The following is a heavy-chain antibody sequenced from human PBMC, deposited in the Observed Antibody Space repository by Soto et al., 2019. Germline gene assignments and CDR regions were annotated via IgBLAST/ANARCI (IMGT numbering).Heavy chain of an antibody. J-gene: IGHJ5*02. CDR3: ARVAATGTRWFDP. D-gene: IGHD6-13*01. CDR2: ISYRGTP. Sequence: QVQLQESGPGLVKPSQNLSLTCTVSGGSFRSGAYYWRWVRRHPGMGLEWIGYISYRGTPYYNPTLKSRLTISVDASKNQFSLRLSSVTAADTAVYYCARVAATGTRWFDPWGQGTLVTVSS. V-gene: IGHV4-31*03. CDR1: GGSFRSGAYY.